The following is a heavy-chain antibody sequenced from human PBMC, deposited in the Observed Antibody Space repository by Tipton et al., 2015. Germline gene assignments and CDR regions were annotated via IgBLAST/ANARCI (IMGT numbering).Heavy chain of an antibody. CDR1: GGSISSRIYY. Sequence: LRLSCTVSGGSISSRIYYWGWIRQPPGKGLEWIGSIYYSGGTHYNPSLKSRVTISVDTSKNQFSLKLSSVTAADTAVNYCARHITISGVVIIPNWFDPWGQGTLVTVSS. J-gene: IGHJ5*02. D-gene: IGHD3-3*01. CDR2: IYYSGGT. CDR3: ARHITISGVVIIPNWFDP. V-gene: IGHV4-39*01.